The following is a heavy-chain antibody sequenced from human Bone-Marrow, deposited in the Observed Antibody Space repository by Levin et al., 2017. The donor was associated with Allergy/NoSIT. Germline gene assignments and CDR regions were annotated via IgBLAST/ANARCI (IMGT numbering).Heavy chain of an antibody. Sequence: SETLSLTCNVSGAAVNSAYYWAWIRQPPGKGLEWIGTVYHAGTTYYNPSLESRLTTSVDTSKNQFSLRLNSVSATDTAVYYCARGGYSGYEFDYWGQGTLVTVSS. V-gene: IGHV4-38-2*02. CDR1: GAAVNSAYY. D-gene: IGHD5-12*01. J-gene: IGHJ4*02. CDR3: ARGGYSGYEFDY. CDR2: VYHAGTT.